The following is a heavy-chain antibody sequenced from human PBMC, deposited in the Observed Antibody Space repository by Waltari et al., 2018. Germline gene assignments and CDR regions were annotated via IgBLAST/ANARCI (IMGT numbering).Heavy chain of an antibody. Sequence: QVQLVESGGGVVQPGGSLRLSCAASGFTFSHYAMHWVRQAPGKGREWVAVMSYDGNNRYYADSMKGRFTISRDNSKNTLYLQINSLRPEDTAVYHCARDSWASHTGVVTYYYHMDVWGKGTTVTVSS. J-gene: IGHJ6*03. CDR1: GFTFSHYA. CDR2: MSYDGNNR. V-gene: IGHV3-30-3*01. D-gene: IGHD5-18*01. CDR3: ARDSWASHTGVVTYYYHMDV.